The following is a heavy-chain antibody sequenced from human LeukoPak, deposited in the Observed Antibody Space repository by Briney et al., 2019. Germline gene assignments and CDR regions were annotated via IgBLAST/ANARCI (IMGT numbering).Heavy chain of an antibody. Sequence: GGSLRPSCAASGFTFSSYGMHWVRQAPGKGLEWVAVIWYDGSNKYYADSVKGRFTISRDNSKNTLYLQMNSLRAEDTAVYYCAKDRAVAGTFYFDYWGQGTLVTVSS. D-gene: IGHD6-19*01. CDR1: GFTFSSYG. V-gene: IGHV3-33*06. J-gene: IGHJ4*02. CDR2: IWYDGSNK. CDR3: AKDRAVAGTFYFDY.